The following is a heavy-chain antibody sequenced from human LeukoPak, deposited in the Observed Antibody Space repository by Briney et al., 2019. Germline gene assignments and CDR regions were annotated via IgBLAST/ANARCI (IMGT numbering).Heavy chain of an antibody. CDR2: IYTSGST. V-gene: IGHV4-4*07. J-gene: IGHJ4*02. CDR3: ARDLSSYSSNHY. Sequence: SETLSLTCTVSGGSISSYYWSWIRQPAGRGLEWIGRIYTSGSTNYNPSLKSRVTMSVDTSKNQFSLKLSSVTAADTAVYYCARDLSSYSSNHYWGQGTLVTVSS. D-gene: IGHD6-13*01. CDR1: GGSISSYY.